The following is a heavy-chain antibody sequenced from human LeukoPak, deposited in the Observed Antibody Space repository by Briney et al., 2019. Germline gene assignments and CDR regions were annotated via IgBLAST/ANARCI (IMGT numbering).Heavy chain of an antibody. J-gene: IGHJ4*02. CDR1: GYTFTSYG. Sequence: EASVKVSCKASGYTFTSYGISWVRQAPGQGLEWMGWISAYNGNTNYAQKLQGRVTMTTDTSTSTAYMELRSLRSDDTAVYYCARVSGDCSSTSCSPDYWGQGTLVTVSS. D-gene: IGHD2-2*01. CDR2: ISAYNGNT. CDR3: ARVSGDCSSTSCSPDY. V-gene: IGHV1-18*01.